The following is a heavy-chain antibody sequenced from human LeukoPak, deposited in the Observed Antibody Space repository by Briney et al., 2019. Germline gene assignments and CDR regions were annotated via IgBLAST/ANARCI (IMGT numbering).Heavy chain of an antibody. CDR1: GYTFTGYY. CDR2: INPNSGGT. CDR3: ARDGGYCTNGVCYTPFDY. V-gene: IGHV1-2*04. D-gene: IGHD2-8*01. J-gene: IGHJ4*02. Sequence: ASVKVSCKASGYTFTGYYMHWLRQAPGQGLEWMGWINPNSGGTNYAQKFQGWVTMTRDTSISTAYMELSRLRSDDTAVYYCARDGGYCTNGVCYTPFDYWGQGTLVTVSS.